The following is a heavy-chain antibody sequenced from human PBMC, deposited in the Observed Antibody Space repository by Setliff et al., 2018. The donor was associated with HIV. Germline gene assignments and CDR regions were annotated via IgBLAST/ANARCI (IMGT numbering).Heavy chain of an antibody. CDR1: GYSFNNFG. J-gene: IGHJ3*01. V-gene: IGHV1-18*01. D-gene: IGHD3-10*01. CDR3: AREAPRYASGAFDF. CDR2: INGYSSQT. Sequence: ASVKVSCKSSGYSFNNFGVSWVRQATGQGLEWLGYINGYSSQTHFSPRLQGRLTLTTDTSTDTVYLELRSRISDDTAIYYCAREAPRYASGAFDFWGQGTMVTVAS.